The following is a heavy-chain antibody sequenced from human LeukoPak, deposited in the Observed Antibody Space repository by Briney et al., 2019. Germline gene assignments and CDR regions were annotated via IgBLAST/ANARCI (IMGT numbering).Heavy chain of an antibody. Sequence: ASVKVSCMASGYTFTSYYMHWVRQAPGQGLEWMGWINPKSGGTNYAQKFQGRVTMTRDTSISTAYMDMSSLRADDTAVYYCARNLWFGESSDAFDMWGQGTMVTVSS. D-gene: IGHD3-10*01. J-gene: IGHJ3*02. V-gene: IGHV1-2*02. CDR3: ARNLWFGESSDAFDM. CDR2: INPKSGGT. CDR1: GYTFTSYY.